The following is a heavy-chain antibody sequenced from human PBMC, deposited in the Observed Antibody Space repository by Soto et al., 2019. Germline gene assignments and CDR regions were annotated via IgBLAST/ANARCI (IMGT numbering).Heavy chain of an antibody. Sequence: GGSLRLSCAASGFTFSSYDMHWVRQATGKGLEWVSAIGTAGDTYYPGSVKGRFTISRENAKNSLYLQMNSLRAGDTAVYYCARGGIAAAGTDGYYYYGMDVWGQGTTVTVSS. CDR1: GFTFSSYD. J-gene: IGHJ6*02. CDR2: IGTAGDT. CDR3: ARGGIAAAGTDGYYYYGMDV. D-gene: IGHD6-13*01. V-gene: IGHV3-13*01.